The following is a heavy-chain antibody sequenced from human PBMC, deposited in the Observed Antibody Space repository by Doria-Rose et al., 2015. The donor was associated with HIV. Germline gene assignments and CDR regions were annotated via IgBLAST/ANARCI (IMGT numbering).Heavy chain of an antibody. V-gene: IGHV2-26*01. CDR2: IFSDDER. D-gene: IGHD6-13*01. Sequence: QITLKESGPVLVKPTETLTLTCTVSGVSLSSPGMGVSWIRHPPGKALEWLANIFSDDERSYKTSLKSRLTISRGTSKSQVVLTMTDMDPVDTATYYCARIKSSRWYHKYYFDFWGRGTLVIVSA. CDR1: GVSLSSPGMG. CDR3: ARIKSSRWYHKYYFDF. J-gene: IGHJ4*02.